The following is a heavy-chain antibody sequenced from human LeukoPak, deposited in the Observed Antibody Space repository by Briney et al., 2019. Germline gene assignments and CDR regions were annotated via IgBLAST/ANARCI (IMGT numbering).Heavy chain of an antibody. CDR1: GFTFSSYA. J-gene: IGHJ4*02. CDR3: AKTWRHSSSWIDY. Sequence: GSLRLSCAASGFTFSSYAMSWVRQAPGKGLEWVSGISDSGESTYYADSVKGWFTISRDNSKNTLYLQMNRLRAEDTAVYYCAKTWRHSSSWIDYWGQGTLVTVSS. D-gene: IGHD6-13*01. CDR2: ISDSGEST. V-gene: IGHV3-23*01.